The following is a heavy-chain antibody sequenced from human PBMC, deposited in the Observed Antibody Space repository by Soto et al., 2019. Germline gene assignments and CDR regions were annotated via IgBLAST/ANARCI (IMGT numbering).Heavy chain of an antibody. CDR3: AREGPAPYYYYGMDV. Sequence: QVQLVQSGGEVKKPGASVKVSCKTSGYSFTTYGISWVRQAPGQGLEWMGWISAYNGNTRYAQKLQGRVTMTTDTSTRTAYMELRSLRSDDTAVYYCAREGPAPYYYYGMDVWGQGSTVTVSS. J-gene: IGHJ6*02. V-gene: IGHV1-18*01. CDR1: GYSFTTYG. CDR2: ISAYNGNT.